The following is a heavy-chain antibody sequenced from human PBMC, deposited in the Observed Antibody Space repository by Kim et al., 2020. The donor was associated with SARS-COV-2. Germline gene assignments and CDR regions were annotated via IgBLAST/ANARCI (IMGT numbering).Heavy chain of an antibody. D-gene: IGHD3-22*01. J-gene: IGHJ4*02. CDR1: GFTFSSYS. CDR3: ARDVASPGSPYYDSSGYYDY. V-gene: IGHV3-21*01. CDR2: ISSSSSYI. Sequence: GGSLRLSCAASGFTFSSYSMNWVRQAPGKGLEWVSSISSSSSYIYYADSVKGRFTISRDNAKNSLYLQMNSLRAEDTAVYYCARDVASPGSPYYDSSGYYDYWGQGTLFTVSS.